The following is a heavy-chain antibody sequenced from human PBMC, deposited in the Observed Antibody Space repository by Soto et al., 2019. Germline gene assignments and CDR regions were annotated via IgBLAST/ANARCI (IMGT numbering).Heavy chain of an antibody. CDR2: IYYSGST. V-gene: IGHV4-39*01. D-gene: IGHD6-19*01. CDR1: GGSISSSSYY. Sequence: QLQLQESGPGLVKPSETLSLTCTVSGGSISSSSYYWGWIRQPPGKGLEWIGSIYYSGSTYYNPSLKSRVTISVDTSKNQFSLKLSSVTAADTAVYYCARHGYSSGWYWGGFDYWGQGTLVTVSS. J-gene: IGHJ4*02. CDR3: ARHGYSSGWYWGGFDY.